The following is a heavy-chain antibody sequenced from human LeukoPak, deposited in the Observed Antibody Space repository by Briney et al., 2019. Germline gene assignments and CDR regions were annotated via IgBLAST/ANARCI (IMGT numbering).Heavy chain of an antibody. J-gene: IGHJ6*03. CDR1: GVSISSYY. Sequence: SETLSLTCTVSGVSISSYYWSWIRQPPGKGLEWIGYIYYSGSTNYNPSLKSRVTISVDTSKNQFSLKLTSVTAADTAVYYCARTTEGGYTYGYFYYYYMDVWGKGTTVTISS. CDR2: IYYSGST. CDR3: ARTTEGGYTYGYFYYYYMDV. D-gene: IGHD5-18*01. V-gene: IGHV4-59*01.